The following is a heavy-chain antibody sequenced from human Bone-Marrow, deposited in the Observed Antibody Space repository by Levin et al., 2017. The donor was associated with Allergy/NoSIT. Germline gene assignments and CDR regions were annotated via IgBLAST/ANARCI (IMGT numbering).Heavy chain of an antibody. J-gene: IGHJ4*02. Sequence: QAGGSLRLSCAASGFTFSSYWMHWVRQAPGKGLVWVSRINVDGSSISYADSVKGRFTISRDNAKNTLYLQINSLTAEDTAVYYCVRLEVAGPQTFDYWGQGTLVSVSS. CDR2: INVDGSSI. V-gene: IGHV3-74*01. CDR3: VRLEVAGPQTFDY. CDR1: GFTFSSYW. D-gene: IGHD6-19*01.